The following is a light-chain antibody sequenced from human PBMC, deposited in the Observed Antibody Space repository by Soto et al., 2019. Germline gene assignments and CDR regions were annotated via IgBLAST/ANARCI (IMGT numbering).Light chain of an antibody. CDR3: QQYNNWPPWT. CDR1: QSVSSN. J-gene: IGKJ1*01. Sequence: EIVMTQSPATLSVSPGERATLSCRASQSVSSNLAWYQQTPGQAPRLLIYGASTRATGIPARFSGSGSGTEFTLTISTVQSDDFALYYCQQYNNWPPWTFGQGTKVEIK. V-gene: IGKV3-15*01. CDR2: GAS.